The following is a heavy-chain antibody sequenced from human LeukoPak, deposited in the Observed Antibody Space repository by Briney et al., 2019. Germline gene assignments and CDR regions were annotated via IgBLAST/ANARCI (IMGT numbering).Heavy chain of an antibody. Sequence: PGRSLRLSCAASGFTFSSYGMHWVRQAPGKGLEWAAVIWYDGSNKYYADSVKGRFTISRDNSKNTLYLQMNSLRAEDTAVYYCARGVLGYCSSTSCYPFDYWGQGTLVTVSS. CDR3: ARGVLGYCSSTSCYPFDY. D-gene: IGHD2-2*01. V-gene: IGHV3-33*01. J-gene: IGHJ4*02. CDR1: GFTFSSYG. CDR2: IWYDGSNK.